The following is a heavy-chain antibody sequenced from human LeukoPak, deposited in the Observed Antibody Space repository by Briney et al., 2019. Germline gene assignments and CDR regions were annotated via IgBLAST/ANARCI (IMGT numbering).Heavy chain of an antibody. D-gene: IGHD2-21*02. Sequence: AVKLSCKSSGGSFSSYAISWERQAPGQGIEWMGGIITIFGTANYAQKFQGRVTITAVESTSKDYMELSSLRSEDTAVYYCARDAEVVTATPIKWFDPGCQGTLVTVSS. CDR3: ARDAEVVTATPIKWFDP. V-gene: IGHV1-69*13. CDR2: IITIFGTA. J-gene: IGHJ5*02. CDR1: GGSFSSYA.